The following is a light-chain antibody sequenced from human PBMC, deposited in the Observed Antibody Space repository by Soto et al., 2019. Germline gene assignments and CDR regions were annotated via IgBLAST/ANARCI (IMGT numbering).Light chain of an antibody. Sequence: EIGMTQSPATLSASPGEGATLSCKASQNVYNNLAWYRQRPGQPPRLLIYDASTRAPGISARCSGTGYGTAFSLTMSGLQSEDFGVYSCQQCRNWPVSVDGGTKVEI. V-gene: IGKV3-15*01. J-gene: IGKJ4*01. CDR2: DAS. CDR1: QNVYNN. CDR3: QQCRNWPVS.